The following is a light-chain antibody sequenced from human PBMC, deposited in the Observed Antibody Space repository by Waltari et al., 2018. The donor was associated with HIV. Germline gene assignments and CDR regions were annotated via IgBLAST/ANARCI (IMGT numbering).Light chain of an antibody. CDR1: SSNIGAGYD. CDR2: GNN. J-gene: IGLJ3*02. CDR3: QSYDSSLSGWV. V-gene: IGLV1-40*01. Sequence: QSVLTQPPSVSGAPGQRVTISCTGSSSNIGAGYDVHWYQQLPGTAPKLLICGNNNRPSGVPDRFSGSKSATSASLAITGLQAEDEADYYCQSYDSSLSGWVFGGGTKLTVL.